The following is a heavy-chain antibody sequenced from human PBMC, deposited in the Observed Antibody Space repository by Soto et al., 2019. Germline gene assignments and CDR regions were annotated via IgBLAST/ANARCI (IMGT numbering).Heavy chain of an antibody. Sequence: PGGSLRLSCAASGFTFDDYAMSWARQAPGKGLEWVSGLSHNSGTIGYADSVKGRFTISRDNAKNSLYLQMNSLRAEDTALYYCAKGSDRGYSFGYDYWGQGTLVTVSS. CDR1: GFTFDDYA. D-gene: IGHD5-18*01. J-gene: IGHJ4*02. CDR3: AKGSDRGYSFGYDY. CDR2: LSHNSGTI. V-gene: IGHV3-9*01.